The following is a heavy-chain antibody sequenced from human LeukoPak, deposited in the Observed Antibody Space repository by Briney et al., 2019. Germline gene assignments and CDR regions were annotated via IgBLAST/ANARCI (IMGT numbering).Heavy chain of an antibody. J-gene: IGHJ6*02. Sequence: SGSLSLTCTVSGGSISSSSYYWGWIRQPPGKGLEWIGTINYSGSTYYNPSLKSRVTISVDTSKNQFSLKLSSVTAADTAVYYCARRYIVVVPAAIGYGMDVWGQGTTVTLS. CDR2: INYSGST. CDR1: GGSISSSSYY. CDR3: ARRYIVVVPAAIGYGMDV. D-gene: IGHD2-2*01. V-gene: IGHV4-39*01.